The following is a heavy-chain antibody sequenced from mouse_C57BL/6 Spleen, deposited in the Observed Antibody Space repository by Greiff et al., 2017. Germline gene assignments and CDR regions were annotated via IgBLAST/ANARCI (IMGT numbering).Heavy chain of an antibody. CDR2: IDPSDSYT. V-gene: IGHV1-69*01. CDR3: ARSYYDYDDRRDY. Sequence: VQLQQPGAELVMPGASVKLSCKASGYTFTSYWMHWVKQRPGQGLEWIGEIDPSDSYTNYNQKFKGKSTLTVDKSSSTAYMQLSSLTSEDSAVYYCARSYYDYDDRRDYWGQGTSVTVSS. CDR1: GYTFTSYW. D-gene: IGHD2-4*01. J-gene: IGHJ4*01.